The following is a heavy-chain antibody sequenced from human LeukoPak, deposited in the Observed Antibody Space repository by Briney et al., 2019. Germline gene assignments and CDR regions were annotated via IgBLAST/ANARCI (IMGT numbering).Heavy chain of an antibody. Sequence: PSETLSLTCTVSGGSISSYYWSWIRRPPGKGLEWIGYIYYSGSTNYNPSLKSRVTISVDTSKNQFSLKLSSVTAADTAVYYCARGYYYDSSGYYHDAFDIWGQGTMVTVSS. V-gene: IGHV4-59*01. J-gene: IGHJ3*02. CDR2: IYYSGST. CDR3: ARGYYYDSSGYYHDAFDI. D-gene: IGHD3-22*01. CDR1: GGSISSYY.